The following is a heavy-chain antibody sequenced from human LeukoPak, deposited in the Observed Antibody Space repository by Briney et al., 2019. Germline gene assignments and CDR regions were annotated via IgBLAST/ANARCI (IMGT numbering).Heavy chain of an antibody. CDR3: ARDTSTYWYFDL. J-gene: IGHJ2*01. D-gene: IGHD1-26*01. Sequence: GGSLRLSCAASGFTFSSYAMSWVRQAPGKGLEWVSAISGSGGSTYYADSVKGRPTISRDNSKNTLYLQMNSLRAEDTAVYYCARDTSTYWYFDLWGRGTLVTVSS. V-gene: IGHV3-23*01. CDR2: ISGSGGST. CDR1: GFTFSSYA.